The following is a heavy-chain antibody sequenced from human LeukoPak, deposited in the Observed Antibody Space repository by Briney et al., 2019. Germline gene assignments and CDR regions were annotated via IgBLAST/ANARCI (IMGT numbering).Heavy chain of an antibody. Sequence: SETLSLTCTVSGGSISSYYWSWIRQPPGKGLEWIGYIYYSGSTNYNPSLKSRVTISVDTSKNQFSLKLSSVTAADTAAYYCARDPRYDSSGYYSLYGMDVWGQGTTVTVSS. J-gene: IGHJ6*02. D-gene: IGHD3-22*01. CDR2: IYYSGST. CDR1: GGSISSYY. CDR3: ARDPRYDSSGYYSLYGMDV. V-gene: IGHV4-59*01.